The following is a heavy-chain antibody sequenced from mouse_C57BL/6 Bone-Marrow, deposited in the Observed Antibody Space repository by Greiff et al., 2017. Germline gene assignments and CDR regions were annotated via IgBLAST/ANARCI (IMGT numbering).Heavy chain of an antibody. CDR3: AREYDYAWFAY. V-gene: IGHV14-4*01. CDR1: GFNIKDDY. CDR2: IDPENGDT. Sequence: VQLQQSGAELVRPGASVKLSCTASGFNIKDDYMHWVKQRPEQGLEWIGWIDPENGDTEYASKFQGKATITADTSSNPAYLQLSSLTSEDAAVYYCAREYDYAWFAYWGQGTLVTVSA. J-gene: IGHJ3*01. D-gene: IGHD2-4*01.